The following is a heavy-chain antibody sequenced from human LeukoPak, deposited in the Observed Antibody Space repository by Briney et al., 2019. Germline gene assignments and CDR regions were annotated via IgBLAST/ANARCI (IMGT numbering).Heavy chain of an antibody. Sequence: GASVKVSCKASGYTFTSYDINWVRQATGQGLEWMGWMNPNSGNTGYAQKLQGRVTMTTDTSTSTAYMELRSLRSDDTAVYYCARSDGPTLAYCGGDCEHWVWFDPWGQGTLVTVSS. J-gene: IGHJ5*02. D-gene: IGHD2-21*02. CDR1: GYTFTSYD. V-gene: IGHV1-8*01. CDR2: MNPNSGNT. CDR3: ARSDGPTLAYCGGDCEHWVWFDP.